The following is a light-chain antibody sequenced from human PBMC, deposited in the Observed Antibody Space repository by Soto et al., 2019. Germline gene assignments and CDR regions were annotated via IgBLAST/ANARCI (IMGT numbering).Light chain of an antibody. J-gene: IGLJ2*01. Sequence: QSALTQPASVSGSPGQSITISCTGTSSDVGSYNLVSWYQQHPDKAPKLMIYEGSKRPSGVSNRFSGSKSGNTASLTISGLQAEDEADYYCCSYAGSSTSVFGGGTKVTVL. CDR2: EGS. CDR1: SSDVGSYNL. CDR3: CSYAGSSTSV. V-gene: IGLV2-23*01.